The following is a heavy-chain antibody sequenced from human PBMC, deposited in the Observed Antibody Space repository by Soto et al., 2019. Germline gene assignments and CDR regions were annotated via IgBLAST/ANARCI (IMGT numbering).Heavy chain of an antibody. CDR2: ISGSGGST. J-gene: IGHJ3*02. V-gene: IGHV3-23*01. CDR3: AKPAVAGDAFDI. D-gene: IGHD2-15*01. CDR1: GFTLSSYP. Sequence: GSLRLSCAASGFTLSSYPMSWVRQAPGKGLEWVSAISGSGGSTYYADSVEGRFTISRDNCENTLYLQMNSLRAEDTDAYYRAKPAVAGDAFDIWGQGTMVTVSS.